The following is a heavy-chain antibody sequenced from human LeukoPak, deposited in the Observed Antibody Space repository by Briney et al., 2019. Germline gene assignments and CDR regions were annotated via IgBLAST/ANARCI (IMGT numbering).Heavy chain of an antibody. CDR2: QDGSEK. J-gene: IGHJ4*02. D-gene: IGHD1-7*01. Sequence: GGSLRLSCAASGFTFSSYWMKQDGSEKYYVDSVKGRFTISRDNAKNSLYLQMNSLRAEDTAVYYCAKDIGEMELQDYWGQGTLVTVSS. CDR3: AKDIGEMELQDY. CDR1: GFTFSSYW. V-gene: IGHV3-7*01.